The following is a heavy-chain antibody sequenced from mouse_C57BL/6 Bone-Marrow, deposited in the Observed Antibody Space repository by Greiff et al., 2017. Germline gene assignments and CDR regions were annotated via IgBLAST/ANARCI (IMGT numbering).Heavy chain of an antibody. CDR2: ISYDGSN. CDR1: GYSITSGYY. J-gene: IGHJ3*01. V-gene: IGHV3-6*01. CDR3: ARESYDGFAY. D-gene: IGHD2-3*01. Sequence: EVQLQQSGPGLVKPSPSLSLTCSVTGYSITSGYYWNWIRQFPGNKLEWMGYISYDGSNNYNQSLKNRISITRDTSKNQFFLKLNSVTTEDTATYYCARESYDGFAYWGQGTLVTVSA.